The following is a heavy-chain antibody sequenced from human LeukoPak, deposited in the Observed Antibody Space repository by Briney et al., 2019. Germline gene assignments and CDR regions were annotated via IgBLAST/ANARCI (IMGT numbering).Heavy chain of an antibody. CDR2: ISAYNGNT. Sequence: ASVKVSCKASGYTLTSHGISWVRQAPRQGLEWMGWISAYNGNTKYALKLQGRVTMTTDTSTSTAYMELRSLRSDDTAVYYCARTYYYGSGTYYNFDYWGQGTLVTVSS. J-gene: IGHJ4*02. CDR1: GYTLTSHG. D-gene: IGHD3-10*01. CDR3: ARTYYYGSGTYYNFDY. V-gene: IGHV1-18*01.